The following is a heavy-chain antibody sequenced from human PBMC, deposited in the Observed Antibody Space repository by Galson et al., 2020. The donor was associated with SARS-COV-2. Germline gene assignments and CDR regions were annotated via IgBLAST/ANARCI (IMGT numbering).Heavy chain of an antibody. Sequence: GESLKISCAASGFTFSNHAMHWARQAPGKGLEWVAVTSYDGTYKYYADSVRGRFTISRDNSKNTLYLQVNSLRAEDTAIYYCARDDGVSYHYGLDVWGQGTTVTVSS. D-gene: IGHD3-3*01. J-gene: IGHJ6*02. CDR3: ARDDGVSYHYGLDV. CDR1: GFTFSNHA. V-gene: IGHV3-30*04. CDR2: TSYDGTYK.